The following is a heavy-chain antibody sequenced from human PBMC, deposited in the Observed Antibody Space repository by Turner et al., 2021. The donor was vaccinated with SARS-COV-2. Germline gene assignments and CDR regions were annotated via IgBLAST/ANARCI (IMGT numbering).Heavy chain of an antibody. CDR3: ARNYYDTSGLDAFDI. J-gene: IGHJ3*02. CDR1: GFTFSSYG. Sequence: QVQLVESGGGVVQPGRSLRLPCAASGFTFSSYGMHWVRQAPGKGLEWVAVIWYDGSNKFYADSVKGRFTISRDNSKNTLYLQMNSLRAEDTAIYYCARNYYDTSGLDAFDIWGQGTMVTVSS. CDR2: IWYDGSNK. V-gene: IGHV3-33*01. D-gene: IGHD3-22*01.